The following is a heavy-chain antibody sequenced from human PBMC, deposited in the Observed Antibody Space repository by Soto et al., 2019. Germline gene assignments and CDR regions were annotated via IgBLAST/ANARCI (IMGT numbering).Heavy chain of an antibody. Sequence: GGSLRLSCAASGFTFSSYGVHWVRQAPGKGLEWVAVISYDGSNKYYADSVKGRFTISRDNSKNTLYLQMNSLRAEDTAVYYCAKDRYYGSGSPYGMDVWGQGTTVTVSS. J-gene: IGHJ6*02. CDR1: GFTFSSYG. D-gene: IGHD3-10*01. CDR2: ISYDGSNK. CDR3: AKDRYYGSGSPYGMDV. V-gene: IGHV3-30*18.